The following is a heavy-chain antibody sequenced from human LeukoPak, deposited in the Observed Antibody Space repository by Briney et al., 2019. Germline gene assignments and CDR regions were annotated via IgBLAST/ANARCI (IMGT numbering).Heavy chain of an antibody. CDR1: GFTFSSYW. CDR2: INSDGSTT. D-gene: IGHD5-18*01. J-gene: IGHJ4*02. CDR3: ASSQPGYSSFY. Sequence: TGGSLRLSCAASGFTFSSYWMHWVGQAQGKGLVWFSRINSDGSTTSYADSVKDRFTISRDNAKNTLYLQMNSLRAEDMAVYYCASSQPGYSSFYWGQGTLVTVSS. V-gene: IGHV3-74*01.